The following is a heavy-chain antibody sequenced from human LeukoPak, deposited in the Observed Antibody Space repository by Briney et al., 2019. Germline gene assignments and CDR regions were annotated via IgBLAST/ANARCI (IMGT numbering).Heavy chain of an antibody. CDR3: ARVVWFGDLGLYYFDY. J-gene: IGHJ4*02. CDR1: GYTFTSYY. Sequence: ASVKVSCKASGYTFTSYYMHWVRQAPGQGLEWMGWINPNSGGTNYAQKFQGRVTMTRDTSISTAYMELSRLRSDDTAVYYCARVVWFGDLGLYYFDYWGQGTLVTVSS. D-gene: IGHD3-10*01. CDR2: INPNSGGT. V-gene: IGHV1-2*02.